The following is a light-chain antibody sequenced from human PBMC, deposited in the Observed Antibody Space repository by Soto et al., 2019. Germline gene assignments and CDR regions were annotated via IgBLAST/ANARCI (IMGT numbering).Light chain of an antibody. CDR2: AAI. CDR3: QQYGSSPYT. CDR1: QSVRDSF. V-gene: IGKV3-20*01. Sequence: EIVLTQSPDTLSLSPGERATLSCRASQSVRDSFLAWYQQKPGQSPMLLIYAAISRATGIPERFSGSGSETDFTLTICSLEPEDFAVYYCQQYGSSPYTFGQGTKLEI. J-gene: IGKJ2*01.